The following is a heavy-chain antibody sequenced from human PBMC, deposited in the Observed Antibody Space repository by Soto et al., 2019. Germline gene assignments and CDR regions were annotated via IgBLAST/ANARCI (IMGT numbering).Heavy chain of an antibody. D-gene: IGHD3-16*01. CDR2: TSGSSSTI. V-gene: IGHV3-48*02. Sequence: SLSLSCVASGFPFSTYPINWVRQAPGKGLEWLAYTSGSSSTIYYEDSVKGRFTISRHNAENSLSLQLKSQRDEDTAVYYCSRDNLNWGAHDFWGQGTRVTVSS. CDR1: GFPFSTYP. CDR3: SRDNLNWGAHDF. J-gene: IGHJ6*02.